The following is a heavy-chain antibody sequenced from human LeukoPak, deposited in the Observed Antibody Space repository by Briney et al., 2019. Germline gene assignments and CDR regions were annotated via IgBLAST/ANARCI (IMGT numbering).Heavy chain of an antibody. D-gene: IGHD3-22*01. Sequence: SETLSLTCTVSGGSISSYYWSWIRQPPGKGLEWIGYSYYSGSTYYNPSLKSRVTISVDRSKNQFSLKLNSVTAADTAVYYCARSGGYYNWFDPWGQGTLATVSS. CDR1: GGSISSYY. CDR2: SYYSGST. CDR3: ARSGGYYNWFDP. V-gene: IGHV4-59*08. J-gene: IGHJ5*02.